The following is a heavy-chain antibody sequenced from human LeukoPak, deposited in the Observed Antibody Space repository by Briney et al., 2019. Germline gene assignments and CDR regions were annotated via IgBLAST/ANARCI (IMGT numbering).Heavy chain of an antibody. CDR2: ISAYNGNT. V-gene: IGHV1-18*04. Sequence: GASVKVSCKASGYTFTGYYMHWVRQAPGQGLEWMGWISAYNGNTNYAQKLQGRVTMTTDTSTSTAYMELRSLRSDDTAVYYCATAGPYYYDSSGYHTPFDYWGQGTLVTVSS. CDR1: GYTFTGYY. D-gene: IGHD3-22*01. J-gene: IGHJ4*02. CDR3: ATAGPYYYDSSGYHTPFDY.